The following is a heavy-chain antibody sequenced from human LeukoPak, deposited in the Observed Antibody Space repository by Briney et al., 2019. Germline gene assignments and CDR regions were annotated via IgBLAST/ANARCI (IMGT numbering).Heavy chain of an antibody. CDR2: ISGSGGST. J-gene: IGHJ4*02. D-gene: IGHD3-3*01. V-gene: IGHV3-23*01. CDR3: AKGPRALWSGYYYYFDY. CDR1: GFTFSSYA. Sequence: GGSLRLSCAASGFTFSSYAMSWVRPAPGKGLEWVSAISGSGGSTYYADSVKGRFTISRDNSKNTLYLQMNSLRAEDTAVYYCAKGPRALWSGYYYYFDYWGQGTLVTVSS.